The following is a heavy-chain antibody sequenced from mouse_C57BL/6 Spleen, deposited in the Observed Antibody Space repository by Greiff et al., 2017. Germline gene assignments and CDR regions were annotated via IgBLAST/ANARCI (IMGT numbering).Heavy chain of an antibody. Sequence: VQLQQSGPELVKPGASVKISCKASGYAFSSSWMNWVKQRPGKGLEWIGRIYPGDGDTNYNGKFKGKATLTADKSSSTAYMQLSSLTSEDSAVYFCARWVYYDAMDYWGQGTSVTVSS. CDR3: ARWVYYDAMDY. CDR2: IYPGDGDT. V-gene: IGHV1-82*01. D-gene: IGHD2-1*01. J-gene: IGHJ4*01. CDR1: GYAFSSSW.